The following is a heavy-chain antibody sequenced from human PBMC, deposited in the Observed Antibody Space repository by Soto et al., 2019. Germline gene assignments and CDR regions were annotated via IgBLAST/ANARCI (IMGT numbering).Heavy chain of an antibody. CDR1: GYTFTSYG. V-gene: IGHV1-18*01. CDR3: ARAKDYGDYWPQLYGMDV. CDR2: IRAYNGNT. D-gene: IGHD4-17*01. Sequence: GASVKVSCKASGYTFTSYGISWVRQAPGQGLEWMGWIRAYNGNTNYAQKLQGRVTMNTETSTSTAYIELRSLRSDDTAVYYCARAKDYGDYWPQLYGMDVWGQGTTVTVSS. J-gene: IGHJ6*02.